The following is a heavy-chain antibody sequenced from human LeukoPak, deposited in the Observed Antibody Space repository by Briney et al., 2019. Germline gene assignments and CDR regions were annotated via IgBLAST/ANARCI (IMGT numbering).Heavy chain of an antibody. CDR3: ARDRGYSSSWYYFDY. Sequence: GGSLRLSCAASGFTFSSYSMNWVRQAPGKGLEWVSSISSSSSYIYYADSVKGRFTISRDNAKNSLCLQMNSLRAEDTAVYYCARDRGYSSSWYYFDYWGQGTLVTVSS. CDR1: GFTFSSYS. D-gene: IGHD6-13*01. V-gene: IGHV3-21*01. J-gene: IGHJ4*02. CDR2: ISSSSSYI.